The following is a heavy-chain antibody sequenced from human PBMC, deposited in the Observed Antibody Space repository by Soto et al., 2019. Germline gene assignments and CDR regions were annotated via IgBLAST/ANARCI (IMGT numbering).Heavy chain of an antibody. J-gene: IGHJ4*02. Sequence: QITLKESGPTLVKPTQPLTLTCSFSGFSLRTSGVSVGWIRQPPGKALEWLAFMYWNDDKRYSPSLQSRLTITKDNSKKEVVLTMTNMDPLDTGTYYCAYRVGSRGSFDYWGQGTLVTVSS. V-gene: IGHV2-5*01. CDR1: GFSLRTSGVS. CDR2: MYWNDDK. CDR3: AYRVGSRGSFDY. D-gene: IGHD6-25*01.